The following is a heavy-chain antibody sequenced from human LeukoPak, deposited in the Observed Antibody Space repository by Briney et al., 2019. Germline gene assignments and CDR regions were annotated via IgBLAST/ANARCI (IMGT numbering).Heavy chain of an antibody. J-gene: IGHJ3*02. V-gene: IGHV4-34*01. CDR1: GGSFSGYY. CDR3: ARAVGYLDAFDI. CDR2: INHSGST. Sequence: SETLSLTCAVYGGSFSGYYWSWIRQPPGKGLEWIGEINHSGSTNHNPSLKSRVTISVDTSKNQFSPKLSSVTAADTAVYYCARAVGYLDAFDIWGQGTMVTVSS. D-gene: IGHD2-15*01.